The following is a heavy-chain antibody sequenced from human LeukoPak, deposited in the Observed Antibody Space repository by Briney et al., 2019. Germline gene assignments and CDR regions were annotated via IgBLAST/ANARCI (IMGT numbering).Heavy chain of an antibody. CDR2: ISYDGSNK. CDR3: ARGPDK. J-gene: IGHJ4*02. V-gene: IGHV3-30-3*01. CDR1: GFTFSSYA. Sequence: GGSLRLSCAASGFTFSSYAMHWVRQAPGKGLEWVAVISYDGSNKYYADSVKGRFTISRDNAKNSLYLRMNSLRAEDTAVYYCARGPDKWGQGTLVTVSS.